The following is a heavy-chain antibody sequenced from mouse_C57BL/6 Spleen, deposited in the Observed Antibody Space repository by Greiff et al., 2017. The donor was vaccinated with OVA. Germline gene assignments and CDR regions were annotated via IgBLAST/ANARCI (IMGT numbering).Heavy chain of an antibody. Sequence: QVQLQQPGAELVKPGASVKLSCKASGYTFNSYWMHWVKQRPGRGLEWIGRIDPNSGGTKYNETFKSKATLTVDKPSSPAYMQLSRLTSEDSAVYYCARWYDYESAMDYWGQGTSVTVSS. CDR1: GYTFNSYW. CDR2: IDPNSGGT. V-gene: IGHV1-72*01. J-gene: IGHJ4*01. CDR3: ARWYDYESAMDY. D-gene: IGHD2-4*01.